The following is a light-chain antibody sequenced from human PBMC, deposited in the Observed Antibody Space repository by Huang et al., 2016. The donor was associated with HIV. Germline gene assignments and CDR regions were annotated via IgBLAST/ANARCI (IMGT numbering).Light chain of an antibody. CDR2: GAS. V-gene: IGKV1-5*01. CDR1: QSVSGW. J-gene: IGKJ1*01. CDR3: QQYDTYPWT. Sequence: DILMTQSPLTLSGSVGARVTITCRASQSVSGWLAWDQQTSGKAPKLLIYGASTLERGVPSRFSGSGSGTEFTLTISSLQPDDFATYFCQQYDTYPWTFGQGTKV.